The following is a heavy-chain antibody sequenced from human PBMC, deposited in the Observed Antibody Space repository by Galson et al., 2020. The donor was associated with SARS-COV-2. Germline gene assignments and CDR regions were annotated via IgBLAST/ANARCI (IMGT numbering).Heavy chain of an antibody. CDR3: ARGFKIAVAGNYYYAMDV. V-gene: IGHV4-34*01. Sequence: SDTLSLTCVAYGRSFSGYYWTWIRQPPGKGLEWIIEINDSGNTKYNPSFDGRVTISVDTSKNQFSLKMNSVTAADTAVYYCARGFKIAVAGNYYYAMDVWGQGTTVTVSS. D-gene: IGHD6-19*01. CDR2: INDSGNT. J-gene: IGHJ6*02. CDR1: GRSFSGYY.